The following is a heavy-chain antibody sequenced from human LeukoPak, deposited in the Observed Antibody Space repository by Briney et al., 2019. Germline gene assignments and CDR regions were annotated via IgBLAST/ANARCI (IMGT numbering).Heavy chain of an antibody. CDR1: GFIFDDYA. D-gene: IGHD3-22*01. CDR2: ISWNSGSI. CDR3: VKEESDDSSGYWMEGAGLDY. V-gene: IGHV3-9*01. Sequence: SLSLSCAASGFIFDDYALPWVRRAPGKGLDRVSGISWNSGSIGCADSVKGRFTIARDNSKNTLYLQMSSLRAEDTAVYYCVKEESDDSSGYWMEGAGLDYWGQGTLVTVSS. J-gene: IGHJ4*02.